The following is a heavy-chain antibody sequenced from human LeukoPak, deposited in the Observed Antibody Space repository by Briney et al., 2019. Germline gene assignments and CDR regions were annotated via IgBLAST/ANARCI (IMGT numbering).Heavy chain of an antibody. V-gene: IGHV4-59*01. D-gene: IGHD6-19*01. Sequence: SETLSLTCTVSGGSISSYYWSWIRQPPGKGLEWIGYIYYSGSTNYNPSLKSRVTISVDTSKNQFSLKLSSVTAADTAVYYCARDSIAVAGTGPDPYYYYYGMDVWGQGTTVTVSS. J-gene: IGHJ6*02. CDR1: GGSISSYY. CDR3: ARDSIAVAGTGPDPYYYYYGMDV. CDR2: IYYSGST.